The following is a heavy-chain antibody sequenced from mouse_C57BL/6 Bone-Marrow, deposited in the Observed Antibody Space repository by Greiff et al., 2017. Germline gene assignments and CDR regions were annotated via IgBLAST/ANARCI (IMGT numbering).Heavy chain of an antibody. CDR2: IYPRSGNT. D-gene: IGHD2-1*01. Sequence: VQLQQSGAELARPGASVKLSCKASGYTFTSYGISWVKQRTGQGLEWIGEIYPRSGNTYYNEKFKGKATLTADKSSSTAYMELRSLTSEDSAVYFCARGVLWYPGFAYWGQGTLVTVSA. CDR3: ARGVLWYPGFAY. CDR1: GYTFTSYG. J-gene: IGHJ3*01. V-gene: IGHV1-81*01.